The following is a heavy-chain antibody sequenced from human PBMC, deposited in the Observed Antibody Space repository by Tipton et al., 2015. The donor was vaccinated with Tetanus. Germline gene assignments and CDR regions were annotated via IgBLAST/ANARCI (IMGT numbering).Heavy chain of an antibody. D-gene: IGHD6-19*01. CDR3: ARDRDGGWSMDD. CDR1: GFTFSSYP. V-gene: IGHV3-23*01. CDR2: IGDTEFVT. Sequence: SLRLSCEASGFTFSSYPMHWVRQAPGKGLEWVSAIGDTEFVTYYADSLKGRFTVSRDNSKNTLSLQMDSLRAEDTAVYYCARDRDGGWSMDDWGQGTLVTVSS. J-gene: IGHJ4*02.